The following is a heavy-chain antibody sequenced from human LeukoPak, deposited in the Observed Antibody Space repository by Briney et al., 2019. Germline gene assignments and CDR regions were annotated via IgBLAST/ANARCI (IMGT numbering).Heavy chain of an antibody. Sequence: ASVKVSCKASGYTFTGYYMHWARQAPGQGLEWMGWINPNSGGTNYAQKFQGRVTMTRDTSISTAYMELSRLRSDDTAVYYCASPTNWDNDAFDIWGQGTMVTVSS. CDR3: ASPTNWDNDAFDI. D-gene: IGHD1/OR15-1a*01. CDR1: GYTFTGYY. CDR2: INPNSGGT. V-gene: IGHV1-2*02. J-gene: IGHJ3*02.